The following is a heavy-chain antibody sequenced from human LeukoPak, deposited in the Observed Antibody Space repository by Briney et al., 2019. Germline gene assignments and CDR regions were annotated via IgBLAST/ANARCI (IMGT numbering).Heavy chain of an antibody. V-gene: IGHV1-18*01. J-gene: IGHJ4*02. CDR1: GYTFTSYG. CDR2: ISAYDGNT. D-gene: IGHD3-10*01. CDR3: ARGDYYGSGSYREELDY. Sequence: GASVKVSCKASGYTFTSYGISWVRQAPGQGLEWMGWISAYDGNTNYAQKLQGRVTITSDTSASTAYMELSSLRSEDAAVYFCARGDYYGSGSYREELDYWGQGTLVTVSS.